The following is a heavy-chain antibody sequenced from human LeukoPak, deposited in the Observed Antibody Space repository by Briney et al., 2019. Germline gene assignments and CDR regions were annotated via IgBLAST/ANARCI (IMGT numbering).Heavy chain of an antibody. D-gene: IGHD6-13*01. CDR1: GGTFSSYA. V-gene: IGHV1-69*05. Sequence: RVASVKVSCKASGGTFSSYAISWVRQAPGQGLEWMGGIIPIFGTANYAQKLQGRVTMTTDTSTSTAYMELRSLRSDDTAVYYCARTGYSSSWYASQHWGQGTLVTVSS. CDR2: IIPIFGTA. J-gene: IGHJ1*01. CDR3: ARTGYSSSWYASQH.